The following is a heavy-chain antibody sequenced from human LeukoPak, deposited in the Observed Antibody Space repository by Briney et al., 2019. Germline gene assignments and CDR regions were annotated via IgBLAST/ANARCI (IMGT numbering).Heavy chain of an antibody. CDR2: IWYDGSNK. D-gene: IGHD3-10*01. Sequence: GGSLRLSCAASGFTFSSYGMHWVRQAPGKGLEWVAVIWYDGSNKYYADSVKGRFTISRDNSKNTLYVQMNSLRAEDTAVYYCAKGHYYGSGSLDYWGRGTLVTVSS. CDR1: GFTFSSYG. V-gene: IGHV3-33*06. J-gene: IGHJ4*02. CDR3: AKGHYYGSGSLDY.